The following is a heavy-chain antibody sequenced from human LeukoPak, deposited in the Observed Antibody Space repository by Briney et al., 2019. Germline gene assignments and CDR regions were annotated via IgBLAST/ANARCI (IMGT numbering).Heavy chain of an antibody. V-gene: IGHV4-39*07. CDR1: GGSISSGGYY. J-gene: IGHJ4*02. Sequence: ESSETLSLTCTVSGGSISSGGYYWSWIRQPPGKGLEWIGEINHSGSTNYNPSLKSRVTISVDTSKNQFSLKLSSVTAADTAVYYCARRPPSYYDSSGYSFDYWGQGTLVTVSS. CDR3: ARRPPSYYDSSGYSFDY. D-gene: IGHD3-22*01. CDR2: INHSGST.